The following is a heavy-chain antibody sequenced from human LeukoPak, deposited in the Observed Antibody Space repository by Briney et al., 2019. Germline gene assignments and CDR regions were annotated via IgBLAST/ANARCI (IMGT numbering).Heavy chain of an antibody. CDR3: ARATSIAAAADY. V-gene: IGHV4-34*01. CDR1: GGSFSGYY. CDR2: IYYSGST. J-gene: IGHJ4*02. Sequence: SETLSLTCAVYGGSFSGYYWSWIRQPPGKGLEWIGSIYYSGSTYYNPSLKSRVTISVDTSKNQFSLKLSSVTAADTAVYYCARATSIAAAADYWGQGTLVTVSS. D-gene: IGHD6-13*01.